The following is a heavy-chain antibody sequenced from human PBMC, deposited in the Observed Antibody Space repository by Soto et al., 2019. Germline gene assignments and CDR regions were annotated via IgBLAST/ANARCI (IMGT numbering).Heavy chain of an antibody. D-gene: IGHD1-1*01. Sequence: QITLQESGPTLVKPTQTLTLTCSVSGFSLSTSGVGVGWIRQSPGKALEWLALIYWDDDKRYRPSLKDRLIITKDTSKNQVVLAMTNVGPVDTATYYCARRPAGNLNYFASWGQGTLVTVSS. CDR1: GFSLSTSGVG. CDR2: IYWDDDK. J-gene: IGHJ4*02. CDR3: ARRPAGNLNYFAS. V-gene: IGHV2-5*02.